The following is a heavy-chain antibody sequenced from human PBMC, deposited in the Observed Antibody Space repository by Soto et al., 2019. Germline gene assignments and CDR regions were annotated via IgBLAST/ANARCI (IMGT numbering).Heavy chain of an antibody. Sequence: PGESLKISCKGSGYSFTSYWIGWVRQMPGKGLEWMGIIYPGDSDTRYSPSFQGQVTISADKSISTAYLQWSSLKASDTAMHYCARHPDYGDSGGTDYGMDVWAQGTTVTVSS. J-gene: IGHJ6*02. D-gene: IGHD4-17*01. V-gene: IGHV5-51*01. CDR2: IYPGDSDT. CDR1: GYSFTSYW. CDR3: ARHPDYGDSGGTDYGMDV.